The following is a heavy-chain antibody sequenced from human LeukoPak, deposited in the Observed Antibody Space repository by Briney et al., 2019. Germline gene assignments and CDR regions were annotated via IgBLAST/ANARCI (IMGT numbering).Heavy chain of an antibody. J-gene: IGHJ3*02. V-gene: IGHV4-38-2*02. CDR3: ARHVGAFDI. CDR1: GYSISSGYY. Sequence: PSETLSLTCTVSGYSISSGYYWGWIRQPPGKGLEWIGSIYHSGSTYYNPSLKSRVTISVDTSKNQFSLKLSSVTAADTAVYYCARHVGAFDIWGQGTMVTVSS. CDR2: IYHSGST. D-gene: IGHD1-26*01.